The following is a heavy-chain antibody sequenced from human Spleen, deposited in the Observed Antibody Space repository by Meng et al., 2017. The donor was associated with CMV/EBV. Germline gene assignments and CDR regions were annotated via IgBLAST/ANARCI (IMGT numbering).Heavy chain of an antibody. J-gene: IGHJ4*02. D-gene: IGHD2-2*01. V-gene: IGHV3-48*03. CDR2: ISSSGSTI. Sequence: GESLKISCAASGFTFSSYEMNWVRQAPGKGLEWVSYISSSGSTIYYADSVKGRFTISRDNAKNSLYLQMNSLRAEDTAVYYCAGGETHCSSTSCSIDYWGQGTLVTVSS. CDR1: GFTFSSYE. CDR3: AGGETHCSSTSCSIDY.